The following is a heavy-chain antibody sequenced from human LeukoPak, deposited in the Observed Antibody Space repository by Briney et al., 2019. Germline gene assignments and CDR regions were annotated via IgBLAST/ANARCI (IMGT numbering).Heavy chain of an antibody. D-gene: IGHD1-26*01. CDR3: ARANSGSHSYFQH. V-gene: IGHV3-23*01. Sequence: QPGGSLRLSCGASGFTFSSYAMSWVRQAPGKGLEWVSGITGSGDSTYYADSVKGRFSISRDNSKNTLYLQMDSLRAEDTAVYYCARANSGSHSYFQHWGQGTLVTVSS. J-gene: IGHJ1*01. CDR1: GFTFSSYA. CDR2: ITGSGDST.